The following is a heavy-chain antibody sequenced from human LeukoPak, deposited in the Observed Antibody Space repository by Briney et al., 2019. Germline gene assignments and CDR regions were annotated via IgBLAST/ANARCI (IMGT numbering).Heavy chain of an antibody. D-gene: IGHD2-2*01. J-gene: IGHJ4*02. CDR1: GFTFTSSA. CDR2: IVVGSGNT. Sequence: GASVKVSCKASGFTFTSSAVQWVRQARGQRLEWIGWIVVGSGNTNYAQKFQERVTITRDMSTSTAYMELSSLRSEDTAVYYCAAPRDGVPAALDQFDYWGQGTLVTVSS. CDR3: AAPRDGVPAALDQFDY. V-gene: IGHV1-58*01.